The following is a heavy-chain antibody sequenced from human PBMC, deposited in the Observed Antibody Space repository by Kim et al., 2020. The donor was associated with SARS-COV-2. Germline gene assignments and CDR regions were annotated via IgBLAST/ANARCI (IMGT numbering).Heavy chain of an antibody. V-gene: IGHV3-48*04. J-gene: IGHJ4*02. CDR2: ISSSSSTI. Sequence: GGSLRLSCAASGFTFSSYSMNWVRQAPGKGLEWVSYISSSSSTIYYADSVKGRFTISRDNAKNSLYLQMNSLRAEDTAVYYCARDLVGSSGYYWCDYWGQGTLVTVSS. CDR3: ARDLVGSSGYYWCDY. D-gene: IGHD3-22*01. CDR1: GFTFSSYS.